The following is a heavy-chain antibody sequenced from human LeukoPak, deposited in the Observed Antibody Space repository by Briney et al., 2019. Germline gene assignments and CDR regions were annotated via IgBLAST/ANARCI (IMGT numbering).Heavy chain of an antibody. V-gene: IGHV1-18*04. CDR3: ARDSDYSGNGNGDWFDP. J-gene: IGHJ5*02. D-gene: IGHD4-11*01. CDR1: GLSFTSFG. Sequence: ASVKVSCKASGLSFTSFGVTWVRQAPGQGLEWMGWISTYTGVTHYAEKFEDRVTMSIDTSTTTAYMELRSLRYDDTAVYYCARDSDYSGNGNGDWFDPWGQGTVVTVSS. CDR2: ISTYTGVT.